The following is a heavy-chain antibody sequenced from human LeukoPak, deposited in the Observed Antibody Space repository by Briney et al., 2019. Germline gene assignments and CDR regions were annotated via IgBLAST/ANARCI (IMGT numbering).Heavy chain of an antibody. CDR1: GGSISSYY. Sequence: PSETLSLTCTVSGGSISSYYWSWIRQPPGKGLEWIGSIYYSGSTYYNPSLKSRVTISVDTSKNQFSLKLSSVTAADTAVYYCARRVVTAVHGYYFDYWGQGTLVTVSS. J-gene: IGHJ4*02. CDR3: ARRVVTAVHGYYFDY. V-gene: IGHV4-59*05. CDR2: IYYSGST. D-gene: IGHD2-21*02.